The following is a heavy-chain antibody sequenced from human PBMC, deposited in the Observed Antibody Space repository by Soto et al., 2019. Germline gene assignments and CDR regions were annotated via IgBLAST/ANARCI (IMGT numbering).Heavy chain of an antibody. CDR3: AREGDILTGYYYGSGFDY. J-gene: IGHJ4*02. D-gene: IGHD3-9*01. V-gene: IGHV1-18*01. Sequence: ASVKVSFKASGYTFTSYGISWVRQAPGQGLEWMGWISAYNGNTNYAQKLQGRVTMTTDTSTSTAYMELRSLRSDDTAVYYCAREGDILTGYYYGSGFDYWGQGTLVTISS. CDR1: GYTFTSYG. CDR2: ISAYNGNT.